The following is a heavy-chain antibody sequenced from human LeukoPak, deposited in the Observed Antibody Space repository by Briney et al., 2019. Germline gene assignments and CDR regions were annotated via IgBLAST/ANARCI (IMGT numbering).Heavy chain of an antibody. J-gene: IGHJ3*02. CDR1: GGSISSGGYY. CDR2: IYYSGST. Sequence: ASETLSLTCTVSGGSISSGGYYWSWIRQPPGKGLEWIGYIYYSGSTYYNPSLKSRVTISVDTSKNQFSLKLSSVTAADTAVYYCARVVIRTYCSSTSCYDAFDIWGQGTMVTVSS. CDR3: ARVVIRTYCSSTSCYDAFDI. D-gene: IGHD2-2*01. V-gene: IGHV4-30-4*01.